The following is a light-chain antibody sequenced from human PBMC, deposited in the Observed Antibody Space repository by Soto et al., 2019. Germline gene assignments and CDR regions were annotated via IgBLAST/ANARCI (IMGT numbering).Light chain of an antibody. CDR3: YSTDSSGNHRV. CDR1: ALPKKY. CDR2: EDN. V-gene: IGLV3-10*01. J-gene: IGLJ3*02. Sequence: SYELTQPPSVSVSPGQTARITCSGDALPKKYAYWYQQKSGQAPVLVIYEDNKRPSGIPETFSGSSSGTMATLTISGAQVEDEADYYCYSTDSSGNHRVFGGGTKLTV.